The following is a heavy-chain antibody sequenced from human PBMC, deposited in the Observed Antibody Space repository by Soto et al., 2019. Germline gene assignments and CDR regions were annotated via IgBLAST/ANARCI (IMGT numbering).Heavy chain of an antibody. CDR3: GRGGYRHYSAYYYYALDV. Sequence: GGSLRLSCVASGFTLSDYYVDWVRQAPGKGLEWVGRTRDKHNSYTTEYAASVEGRFTISRDDSKNSLYLQLNSLNTEDTDVYYCGRGGYRHYSAYYYYALDVWGQGTTVTVSS. CDR2: TRDKHNSYTT. V-gene: IGHV3-72*01. D-gene: IGHD4-4*01. CDR1: GFTLSDYY. J-gene: IGHJ6*02.